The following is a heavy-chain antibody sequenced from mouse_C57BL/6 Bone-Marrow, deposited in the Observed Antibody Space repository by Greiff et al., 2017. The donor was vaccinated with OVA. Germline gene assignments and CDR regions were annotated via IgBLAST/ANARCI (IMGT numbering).Heavy chain of an antibody. D-gene: IGHD1-1*02. CDR1: GYTFTSYW. J-gene: IGHJ3*01. CDR3: ARSGNYGPFAY. CDR2: IDPSDSYT. V-gene: IGHV1-59*01. Sequence: VQLQQPGAELVRPGTSVKLSCKASGYTFTSYWMHWVKQRPGQGLEWIGVIDPSDSYTNYNQQFKGKATLTVDTSSSTAYMQLSSLTSEDSAVYYCARSGNYGPFAYWGQGTLVTVSA.